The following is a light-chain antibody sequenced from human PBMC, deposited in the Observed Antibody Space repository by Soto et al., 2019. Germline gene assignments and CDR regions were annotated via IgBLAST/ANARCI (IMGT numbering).Light chain of an antibody. J-gene: IGLJ3*02. Sequence: SYELSQPLSVSVALGQTARVTCGGNNIGSKNVHWYQQKPGQAPVLVIYRDSYRPSGIPERFPGSNSGNTATLTITRAQGGDEADYYCQMWDSSTVVFGGGTKLTVL. V-gene: IGLV3-9*01. CDR2: RDS. CDR1: NIGSKN. CDR3: QMWDSSTVV.